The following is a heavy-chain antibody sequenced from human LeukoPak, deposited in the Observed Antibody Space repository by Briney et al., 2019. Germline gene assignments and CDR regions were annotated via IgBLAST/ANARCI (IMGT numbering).Heavy chain of an antibody. J-gene: IGHJ4*02. CDR3: ARETPPRRGAPAGVLFPD. V-gene: IGHV1-2*02. CDR1: GYTFTAYY. D-gene: IGHD6-13*01. Sequence: ASVNVSCKASGYTFTAYYIHWVRQAPGLGLEWMGWINPNCGVTKSAQRLQGRVTLTSDTSITTAYMELSRLRSDDTAVYYCARETPPRRGAPAGVLFPDWGQGTLVTVSS. CDR2: INPNCGVT.